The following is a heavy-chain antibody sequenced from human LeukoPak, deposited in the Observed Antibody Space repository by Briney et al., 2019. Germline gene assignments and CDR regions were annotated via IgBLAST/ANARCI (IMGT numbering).Heavy chain of an antibody. J-gene: IGHJ4*02. CDR2: VKSDGSNP. CDR3: ARDIVSGSGSLDY. V-gene: IGHV3-74*01. D-gene: IGHD3-10*01. CDR1: GFTFSSYS. Sequence: GGSLRLSCAASGFTFSSYSMNWVRQAPGEGLEWVSRVKSDGSNPSYADTVKGRFTISRDNAENMLYLQMNTLGAEDTAVYYCARDIVSGSGSLDYWGQGTLVTVSS.